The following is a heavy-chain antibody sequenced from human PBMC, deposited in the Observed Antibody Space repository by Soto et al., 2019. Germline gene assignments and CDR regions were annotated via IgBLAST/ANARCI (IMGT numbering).Heavy chain of an antibody. CDR3: AKDYYYDSSGPDF. V-gene: IGHV3-23*01. J-gene: IGHJ4*02. D-gene: IGHD3-22*01. CDR1: GFTFSTYA. Sequence: GGSLILSCAASGFTFSTYAMSWVRQAPGKGLEWVSAISGSGGNTHYADSVKGRFTISRDNSKNTLYLQMNSLRAEDTAVYYCAKDYYYDSSGPDFWGQGILVTVSS. CDR2: ISGSGGNT.